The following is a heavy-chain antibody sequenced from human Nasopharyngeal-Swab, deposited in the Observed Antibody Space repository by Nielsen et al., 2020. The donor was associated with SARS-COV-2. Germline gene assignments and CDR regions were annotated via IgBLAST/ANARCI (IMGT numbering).Heavy chain of an antibody. V-gene: IGHV1-3*01. CDR3: ARDLWSSSSWYALELTRGIDP. D-gene: IGHD6-13*01. CDR2: INAGNGNT. J-gene: IGHJ5*02. Sequence: WVRQALGQRLEWMGWINAGNGNTKYSQKFQGRVTITRDTSASTAYMELSSLRSEDTAVYYCARDLWSSSSWYALELTRGIDPWGQGTLVTVSS.